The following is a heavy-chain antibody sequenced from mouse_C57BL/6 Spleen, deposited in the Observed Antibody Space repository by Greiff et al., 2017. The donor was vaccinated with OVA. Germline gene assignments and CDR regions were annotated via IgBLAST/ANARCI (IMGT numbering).Heavy chain of an antibody. V-gene: IGHV5-6*01. D-gene: IGHD1-1*01. CDR2: ISSGGSYT. Sequence: EVMLVESGGDLVKPGGSLKLSCAASGFTFSSYGMSWVRQTPDKRLEWVATISSGGSYTYYPDSVKGRFTISRDNAKNTLYLQMSSLKSEDTAMYYCARLGYYGSWYFDVWGTGTTVTVSS. CDR3: ARLGYYGSWYFDV. J-gene: IGHJ1*03. CDR1: GFTFSSYG.